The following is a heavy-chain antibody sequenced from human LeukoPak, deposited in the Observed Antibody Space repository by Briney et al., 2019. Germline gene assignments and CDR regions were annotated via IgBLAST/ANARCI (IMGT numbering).Heavy chain of an antibody. CDR3: ARPYSSSYDAFDI. D-gene: IGHD6-6*01. V-gene: IGHV1-8*01. CDR1: GYIFTSYD. J-gene: IGHJ3*02. Sequence: ASVKVSCKASGYIFTSYDINWVRQATGQGLEWMGWMNPNSGNTGYAQKFQGRVTMTRNTSISTAYMELSSLRSEDTAVYYCARPYSSSYDAFDIWGQGTMVTVSS. CDR2: MNPNSGNT.